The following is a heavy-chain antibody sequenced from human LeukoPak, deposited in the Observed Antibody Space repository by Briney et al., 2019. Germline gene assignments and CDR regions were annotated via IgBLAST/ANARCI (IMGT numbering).Heavy chain of an antibody. CDR1: GFTFSNFG. CDR3: ARVGYTDTWYSSPPFDY. D-gene: IGHD1-26*01. Sequence: PGRSLRLSCAASGFTFSNFGMHWVRQAPGKGLEWVAAVLYDGSKKFYSDSVKGRFSIYRDNSNYTLFVQMHSLRAEDTAVYYCARVGYTDTWYSSPPFDYWGQGTLVTVSS. CDR2: VLYDGSKK. J-gene: IGHJ4*02. V-gene: IGHV3-30*03.